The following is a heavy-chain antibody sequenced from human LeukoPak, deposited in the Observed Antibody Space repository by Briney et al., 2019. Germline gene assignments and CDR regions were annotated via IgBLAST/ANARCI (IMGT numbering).Heavy chain of an antibody. D-gene: IGHD5-12*01. CDR3: AKDLHYSGEFDY. V-gene: IGHV3-7*03. CDR1: GFPFTSHW. CDR2: INSDGSEK. J-gene: IGHJ4*02. Sequence: GGSLRLSCAASGFPFTSHWLSWFRRSPGRGLEWVAHINSDGSEKNYVDSVKGRFTISRDNAKNSLYLQMNSLRAEDTALYYCAKDLHYSGEFDYWGQGTLVTVSS.